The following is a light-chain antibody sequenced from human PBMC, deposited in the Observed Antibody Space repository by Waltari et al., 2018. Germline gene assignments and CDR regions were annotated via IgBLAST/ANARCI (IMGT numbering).Light chain of an antibody. J-gene: IGKJ3*01. Sequence: DIQMTQSPSSLSASVGDRVTITCRASQSISNYLNWYEQKEGTAPKLLINTASRLQSGVPSRFSGSGSGTDFTLTISSLQPEDFATYYCQQTYDTPFTFGPGTKVDIK. CDR3: QQTYDTPFT. CDR1: QSISNY. V-gene: IGKV1-39*01. CDR2: TAS.